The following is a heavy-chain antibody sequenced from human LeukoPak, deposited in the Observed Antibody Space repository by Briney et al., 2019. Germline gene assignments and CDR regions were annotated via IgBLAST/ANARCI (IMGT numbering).Heavy chain of an antibody. CDR3: ARNGFYSSDY. V-gene: IGHV4-4*02. Sequence: PSGTLSLTCAVSGGSVSDDNWWSWVRQPPGRGLEWIGEIYRSGNTNYNPSLQSRVTFSMGKSKNQLSLRLSSVTAADTAIYYCARNGFYSSDYWGQGTLVVVSS. CDR2: IYRSGNT. J-gene: IGHJ4*02. D-gene: IGHD2/OR15-2a*01. CDR1: GGSVSDDNW.